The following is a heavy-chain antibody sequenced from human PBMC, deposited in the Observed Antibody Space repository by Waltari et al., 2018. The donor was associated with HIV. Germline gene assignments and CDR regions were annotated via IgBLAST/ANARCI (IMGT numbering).Heavy chain of an antibody. Sequence: QVQLVQSGAEVKKPGASVKVSCKASGYTFTSYYMHCVRQAHGQGLEWMGIIKPSGGSTSYAQKFQGRVTMTRDTSTSTVYMELSSLRSEDTAVYYCARGPTYYDFWSGYYTHAFDIWGQGTMVTVSS. CDR2: IKPSGGST. CDR3: ARGPTYYDFWSGYYTHAFDI. V-gene: IGHV1-46*01. J-gene: IGHJ3*02. CDR1: GYTFTSYY. D-gene: IGHD3-3*01.